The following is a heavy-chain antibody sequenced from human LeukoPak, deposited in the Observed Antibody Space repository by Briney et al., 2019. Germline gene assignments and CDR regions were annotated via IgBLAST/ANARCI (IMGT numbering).Heavy chain of an antibody. CDR2: FDPEGGET. D-gene: IGHD3-3*01. V-gene: IGHV1-24*01. CDR1: GYTLTELS. Sequence: ASVKVSCKVSGYTLTELSMHWVRQAPGKGLEWMGGFDPEGGETIYAQKFQGRVTMTEDTSTDTAYMELSSLRSEDTAVYYCATATVLRFLEWLFDYWGQGTLVTVSS. CDR3: ATATVLRFLEWLFDY. J-gene: IGHJ4*02.